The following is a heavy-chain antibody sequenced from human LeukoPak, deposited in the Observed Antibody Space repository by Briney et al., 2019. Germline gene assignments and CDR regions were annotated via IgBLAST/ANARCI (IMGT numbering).Heavy chain of an antibody. D-gene: IGHD1-26*01. CDR3: ARVGSRGYYFDY. CDR1: GFTFSDYY. J-gene: IGHJ4*02. V-gene: IGHV3-11*06. Sequence: GGSLRLSCASSGFTFSDYYVSWIRHAPGKGREWVSHISGSSTYTNYADSVKGRFTISRDNANNSRYLQMNSLTAEDTAVFYCARVGSRGYYFDYWGQGTLVSVSS. CDR2: ISGSSTYT.